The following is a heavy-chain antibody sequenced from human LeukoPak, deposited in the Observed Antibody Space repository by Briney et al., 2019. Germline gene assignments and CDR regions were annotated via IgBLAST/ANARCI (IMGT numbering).Heavy chain of an antibody. V-gene: IGHV1-2*02. CDR2: INPNSGGT. D-gene: IGHD2-15*01. CDR1: VYTFTRYY. CDR3: ARGVGIVVVVAATGWFDP. J-gene: IGHJ5*02. Sequence: ASVRVSCTASVYTFTRYYMHWVRQAPGQGREWRGWINPNSGGTNYAQKFQGRVTMTRDTSISTAYMELSRLRSDDTAVYYCARGVGIVVVVAATGWFDPWGQGTLVTVSS.